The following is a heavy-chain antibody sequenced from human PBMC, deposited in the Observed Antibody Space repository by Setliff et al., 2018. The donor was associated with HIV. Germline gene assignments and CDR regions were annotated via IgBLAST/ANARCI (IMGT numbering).Heavy chain of an antibody. Sequence: SETLSLTCAVYGGSFSDYFWTWIRQPPGKGLDWIGEINHSGSITYNPSLKSRFNMSVDTSKNQFSLKLSSVTAADTAVYYCAREGPGDCSSTSCYSSHYYMDVWGKGTTVTVSS. CDR2: INHSGSI. J-gene: IGHJ6*03. D-gene: IGHD2-2*02. V-gene: IGHV4-34*09. CDR3: AREGPGDCSSTSCYSSHYYMDV. CDR1: GGSFSDYF.